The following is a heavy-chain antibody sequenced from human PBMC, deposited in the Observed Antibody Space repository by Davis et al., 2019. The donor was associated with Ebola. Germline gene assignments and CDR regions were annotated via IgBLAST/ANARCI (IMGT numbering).Heavy chain of an antibody. CDR3: ARGRQRRWWVWFDP. Sequence: GSLSLSCAVYGGSFSGYYWSWIRQPPGKGLEWIGEINHSGSTNYTPSLKSRVTISVDPSKNQFSLKLSSVTAADTALYYCARGRQRRWWVWFDPWGQGTLVTVSS. CDR2: INHSGST. D-gene: IGHD2-15*01. J-gene: IGHJ5*02. V-gene: IGHV4-34*01. CDR1: GGSFSGYY.